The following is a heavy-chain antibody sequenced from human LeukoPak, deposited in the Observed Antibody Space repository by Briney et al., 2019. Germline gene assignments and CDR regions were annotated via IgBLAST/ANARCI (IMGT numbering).Heavy chain of an antibody. V-gene: IGHV1-69*04. CDR3: ANSPVVVTARRAFDI. D-gene: IGHD2-21*02. J-gene: IGHJ3*02. Sequence: GSSVKVSCKASGGTFSSYAISWVRQAPGRGLEWMGRIIPILGIANYAQKFQGRVTITADKSTSTAYMELSSLRSEDTAVYYCANSPVVVTARRAFDIWGQGTMVTVSS. CDR2: IIPILGIA. CDR1: GGTFSSYA.